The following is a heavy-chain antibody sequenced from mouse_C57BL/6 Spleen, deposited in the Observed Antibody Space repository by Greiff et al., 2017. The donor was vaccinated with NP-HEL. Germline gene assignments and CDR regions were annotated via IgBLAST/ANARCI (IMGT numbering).Heavy chain of an antibody. CDR2: IDPSDSYT. Sequence: QVQLQQPGAELVRPGTSVKLSCKASGYTFTSYWMHWVKQRPGQGLEWIGVIDPSDSYTNYNQKFKGKATLTVDTSSSTAYMQLSSLTSEDSAVYYCAREAGRRYFDYWGQGTTLTVSS. D-gene: IGHD3-3*01. J-gene: IGHJ2*01. CDR3: AREAGRRYFDY. V-gene: IGHV1-59*01. CDR1: GYTFTSYW.